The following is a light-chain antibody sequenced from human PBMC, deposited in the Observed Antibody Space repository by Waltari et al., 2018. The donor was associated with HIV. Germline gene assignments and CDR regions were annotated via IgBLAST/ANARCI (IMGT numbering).Light chain of an antibody. Sequence: ELVMTQSPATLSVSPGERATLSCRASQSVSSNLAWYQQKPGQAPRLLIYGASTRATGIPARFSGSGSGTEFTLTISSLQSEDFAVYYCQQYNNWPVFGGGTKVEIK. CDR1: QSVSSN. CDR3: QQYNNWPV. V-gene: IGKV3-15*01. CDR2: GAS. J-gene: IGKJ4*01.